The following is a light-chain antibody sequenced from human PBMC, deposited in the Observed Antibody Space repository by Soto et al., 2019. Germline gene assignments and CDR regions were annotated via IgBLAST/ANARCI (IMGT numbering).Light chain of an antibody. J-gene: IGKJ1*01. CDR2: GAA. Sequence: EIVMTQSPVILSVSPGERATLSCRASQSVGTNLAWYQQKPGQASRLLISGAATRATGIPDRFSGSGSGTDFTLTISRLEPEDFAVYFCQVYGSSSKTFGQGTKVDIK. CDR3: QVYGSSSKT. V-gene: IGKV3-20*01. CDR1: QSVGTN.